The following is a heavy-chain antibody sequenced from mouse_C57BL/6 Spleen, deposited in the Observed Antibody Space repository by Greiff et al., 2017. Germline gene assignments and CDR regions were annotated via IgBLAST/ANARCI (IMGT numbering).Heavy chain of an antibody. CDR3: ARREGITTVVDFDY. D-gene: IGHD1-1*01. V-gene: IGHV1-72*01. CDR1: GYTFTSYW. CDR2: IDPNSGGT. J-gene: IGHJ2*01. Sequence: QVQLQQSGAELVKPGASVKLSCKASGYTFTSYWMHWVKQRPGRGLEWIGRIDPNSGGTKYNEKFKSKATLTVDKPSSTAYMQLSSLTSEDSAVYYCARREGITTVVDFDYWGQGTTLTVSS.